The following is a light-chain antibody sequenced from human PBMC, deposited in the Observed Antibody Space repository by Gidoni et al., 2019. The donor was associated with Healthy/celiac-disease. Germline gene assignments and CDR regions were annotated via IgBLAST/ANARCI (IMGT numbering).Light chain of an antibody. V-gene: IGLV4-69*01. CDR1: SGHSSYA. Sequence: QLVLTQSPSASASLGASVKLTCPLSSGHSSYAIAWHQQQPEKGPRYLMKVNSDGSHTKGDGIPDRFSGSSSGAERSLTISSLQSEDEGDYYCQTWGTGIRVFGGGTKLTVL. J-gene: IGLJ3*02. CDR2: VNSDGSH. CDR3: QTWGTGIRV.